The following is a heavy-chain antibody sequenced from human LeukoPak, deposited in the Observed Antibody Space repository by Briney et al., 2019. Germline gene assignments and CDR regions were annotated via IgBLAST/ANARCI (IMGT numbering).Heavy chain of an antibody. V-gene: IGHV1-2*02. CDR3: ARDLASTVIVGGDAFDL. D-gene: IGHD2/OR15-2a*01. Sequence: ASVKVSCKASGYIFSDYYLHWVRQAPGQGLEWMGWMNPNSGGTNYAQKFQGRITMTGDTATAYLELSRLRSDDTAVYYCARDLASTVIVGGDAFDLWGQGTMVTVSS. J-gene: IGHJ3*01. CDR1: GYIFSDYY. CDR2: MNPNSGGT.